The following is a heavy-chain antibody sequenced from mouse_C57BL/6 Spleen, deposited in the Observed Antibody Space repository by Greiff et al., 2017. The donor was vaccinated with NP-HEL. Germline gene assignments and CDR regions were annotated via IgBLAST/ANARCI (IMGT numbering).Heavy chain of an antibody. Sequence: EVQLQESGPGLVKPSQSLSLTCSVTGYSITSGYYWNWIRQFPGNKLEWMGYISYDGSNNYNPSLKNRISITRDTSKNQFFLKLNSVTTEDTATYYWARERHYGNFWFAYGGQGTLVTVSA. V-gene: IGHV3-6*01. CDR2: ISYDGSN. CDR3: ARERHYGNFWFAY. D-gene: IGHD2-1*01. CDR1: GYSITSGYY. J-gene: IGHJ3*01.